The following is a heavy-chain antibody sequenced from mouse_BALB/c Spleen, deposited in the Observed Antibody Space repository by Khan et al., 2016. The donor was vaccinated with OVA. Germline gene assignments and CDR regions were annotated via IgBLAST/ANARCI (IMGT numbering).Heavy chain of an antibody. CDR2: VSTGGSYT. D-gene: IGHD1-1*01. Sequence: EVELVESGGDLVKPGGSLKLSCAASGFTFSTYGMSWVRQAPDKRLEWVATVSTGGSYTYYPDSVKGRFTISRDHAKNTLYLQMSGLRSEDTAMLYCTRLAYYYDSEGFAYWGQGTLVTVSA. CDR1: GFTFSTYG. V-gene: IGHV5-6*01. J-gene: IGHJ3*01. CDR3: TRLAYYYDSEGFAY.